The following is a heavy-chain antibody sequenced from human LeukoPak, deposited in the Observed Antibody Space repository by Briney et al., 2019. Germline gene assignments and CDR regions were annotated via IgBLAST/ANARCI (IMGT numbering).Heavy chain of an antibody. D-gene: IGHD3-22*01. CDR2: INPSGGST. CDR3: ARASKEYYYDSSGYYLDY. V-gene: IGHV1-46*01. Sequence: GASVKVSCKASGYTFTSYYMHWVRQAPGQGLEWMGIINPSGGSTSYAQKFQGRVTMTRDTSTSTVYMELSSLRSEDTAVYYCARASKEYYYDSSGYYLDYWGQGTLVTVSS. CDR1: GYTFTSYY. J-gene: IGHJ4*02.